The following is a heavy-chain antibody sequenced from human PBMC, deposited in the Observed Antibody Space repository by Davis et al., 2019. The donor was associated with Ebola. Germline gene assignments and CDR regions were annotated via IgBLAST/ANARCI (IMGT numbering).Heavy chain of an antibody. V-gene: IGHV3-11*04. Sequence: GGSLRLSCAASGFTFSDYYMSWIRQAPGKGLEWVSYINTGGGSFFYGDSVKGRFTISRDYAKNSLFLQMNSLRAEDTAVYYCARDRTGSSGWEWGQGTLVTVSS. CDR3: ARDRTGSSGWE. CDR1: GFTFSDYY. D-gene: IGHD6-19*01. J-gene: IGHJ4*02. CDR2: INTGGGSF.